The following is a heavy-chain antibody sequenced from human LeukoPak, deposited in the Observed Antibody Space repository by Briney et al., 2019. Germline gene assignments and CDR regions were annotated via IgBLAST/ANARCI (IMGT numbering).Heavy chain of an antibody. Sequence: PSETLSLTCTVSGGSITSSSYYWGWIRQPPGKGLEWIGSIYHSGSTYYNPSLKSRVTISVDTSKNQFSLKLSSVTAADMAVYYCTRHQWWLAPRNFDYWGQGTLVTVSS. CDR2: IYHSGST. D-gene: IGHD2-8*01. CDR3: TRHQWWLAPRNFDY. J-gene: IGHJ4*02. CDR1: GGSITSSSYY. V-gene: IGHV4-39*01.